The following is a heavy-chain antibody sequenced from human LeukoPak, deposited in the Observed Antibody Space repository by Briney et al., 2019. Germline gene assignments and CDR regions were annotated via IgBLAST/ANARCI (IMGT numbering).Heavy chain of an antibody. CDR2: IWYDGSNK. D-gene: IGHD2-15*01. Sequence: GGSLRLSCAASGFTFSSYGMHWVRQAPGKGLEWVAVIWYDGSNKYYADSVKGRFTISRDNSKNTLYLQMNSLRAEDTAEYYCARDLVRYCSGGSCYIFGYWGQGTLVTVSS. V-gene: IGHV3-33*01. J-gene: IGHJ4*02. CDR1: GFTFSSYG. CDR3: ARDLVRYCSGGSCYIFGY.